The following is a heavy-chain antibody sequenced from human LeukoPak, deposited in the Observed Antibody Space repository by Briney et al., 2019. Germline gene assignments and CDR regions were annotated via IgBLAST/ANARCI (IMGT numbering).Heavy chain of an antibody. CDR3: ARVAPYYYYMDV. V-gene: IGHV4-38-2*02. CDR1: GYSISSGYY. CDR2: IYHSGST. J-gene: IGHJ6*03. Sequence: QTSETLSLTCTVSGYSISSGYYWGWIRQPPGKGLEWIGSIYHSGSTYYNPSLKSRVTISVDTSKNQFSLKLSSVTAADTAVYYCARVAPYYYYMDVWGKGTTVTGSS.